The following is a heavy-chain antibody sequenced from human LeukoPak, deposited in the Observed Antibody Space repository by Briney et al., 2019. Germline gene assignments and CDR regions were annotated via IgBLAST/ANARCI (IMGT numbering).Heavy chain of an antibody. V-gene: IGHV3-30-3*01. D-gene: IGHD3/OR15-3a*01. CDR1: GFTFSSYW. J-gene: IGHJ6*02. Sequence: GGSLRLSCAASGFTFSSYWMHWVRQAPGKGLEWVAVISYDGSNKYYADSVKGRFTISRDNSKNTLYLQMNSLRAEDTAVYYCAREANVDPYYYYGMDVWGQGTTVTVS. CDR2: ISYDGSNK. CDR3: AREANVDPYYYYGMDV.